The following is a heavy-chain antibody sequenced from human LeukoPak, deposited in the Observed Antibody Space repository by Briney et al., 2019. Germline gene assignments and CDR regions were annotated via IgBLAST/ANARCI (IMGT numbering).Heavy chain of an antibody. CDR1: GGTFSSYA. V-gene: IGHV1-69*04. D-gene: IGHD6-13*01. CDR3: ARDPPRGIPGIAAAGTPGGMDV. CDR2: IIPTLGIA. J-gene: IGHJ6*02. Sequence: ASVKVSCKASGGTFSSYAISWVRQAPGQGLEWMGRIIPTLGIANYAQKFQGRVTITADKSTSTAYMELSSLRSEDTAVYYCARDPPRGIPGIAAAGTPGGMDVWGQGTTVTVSS.